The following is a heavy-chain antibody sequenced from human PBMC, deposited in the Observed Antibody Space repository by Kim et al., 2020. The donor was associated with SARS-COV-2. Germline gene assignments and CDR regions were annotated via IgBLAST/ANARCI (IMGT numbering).Heavy chain of an antibody. Sequence: TIDYADSGKGRFTISRDNAKNSLYLQMNSLRAEDTAVYYCARDFGSGAFDIWGQGTMVTVSS. D-gene: IGHD2-15*01. J-gene: IGHJ3*02. CDR2: TI. V-gene: IGHV3-48*01. CDR3: ARDFGSGAFDI.